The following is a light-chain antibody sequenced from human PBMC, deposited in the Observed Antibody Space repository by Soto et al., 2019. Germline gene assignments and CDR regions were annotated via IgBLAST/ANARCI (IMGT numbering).Light chain of an antibody. CDR3: SSYTSSSPYV. Sequence: SALTQPASVSGSPGQSITISCTGTSSDVGGYNYVSWYQQHPGKAPKLMIYEVSNRPSGVSNRFPGSKSGNTASLTISGLQAEDEADYYCSSYTSSSPYVFGTGTKVTVL. CDR1: SSDVGGYNY. J-gene: IGLJ1*01. V-gene: IGLV2-14*01. CDR2: EVS.